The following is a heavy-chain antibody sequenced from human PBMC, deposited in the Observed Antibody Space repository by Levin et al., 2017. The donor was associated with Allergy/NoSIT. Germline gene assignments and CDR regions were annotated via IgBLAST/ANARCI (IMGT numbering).Heavy chain of an antibody. D-gene: IGHD3-22*01. CDR2: ISGSGGST. CDR1: GFTFSSYA. Sequence: LAGGSLRLSCAASGFTFSSYAMSWVRQAPGKGLEWVSAISGSGGSTYYADSVKGRFTISRDNSKNTLYLQMNSLRAEDTAVYYCAKDPRSMYYYDSSGWSPAYYFDYWGQGTLVTVSS. J-gene: IGHJ4*02. V-gene: IGHV3-23*01. CDR3: AKDPRSMYYYDSSGWSPAYYFDY.